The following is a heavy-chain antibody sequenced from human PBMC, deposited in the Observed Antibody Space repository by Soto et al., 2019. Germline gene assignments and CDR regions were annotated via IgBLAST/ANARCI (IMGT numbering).Heavy chain of an antibody. J-gene: IGHJ6*02. V-gene: IGHV1-2*02. Sequence: QVQLVQSGAEVKKPGASVRVSCKASGYSFTGYYVHWVRLAPGQGIEWMGWINPNSGGTNHAQKFQGRVTMTRDKSISTAYMELTRLTSNDTAVYFCAREAGTIGNYYYGMDVWGQGTTVTVS. CDR3: AREAGTIGNYYYGMDV. CDR2: INPNSGGT. CDR1: GYSFTGYY. D-gene: IGHD1-7*01.